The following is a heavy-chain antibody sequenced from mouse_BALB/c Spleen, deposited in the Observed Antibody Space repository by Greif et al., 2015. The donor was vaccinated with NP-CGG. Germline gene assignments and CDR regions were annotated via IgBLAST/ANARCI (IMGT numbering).Heavy chain of an antibody. V-gene: IGHV2-9*02. CDR3: ARDRGVRHAMDY. J-gene: IGHJ4*01. Sequence: VQVVESGPGLVAPSQSLSITCTVSGFSLTSYGVHWVRQPPGKGLEWLGVIWAGGSTNYNSALMSRLSISKDNSKNXVFLKMNSLQTDDTAMYYCARDRGVRHAMDYWGQGTSVTVSS. D-gene: IGHD2-14*01. CDR1: GFSLTSYG. CDR2: IWAGGST.